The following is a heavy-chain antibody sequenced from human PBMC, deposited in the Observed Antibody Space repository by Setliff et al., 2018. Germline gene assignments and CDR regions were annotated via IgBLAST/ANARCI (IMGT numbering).Heavy chain of an antibody. CDR1: GGSISSGDYY. J-gene: IGHJ4*02. CDR3: ARTTTYYYDSSGYYPLDY. V-gene: IGHV4-30-4*08. Sequence: SETLSLTCTVSGGSISSGDYYWSWIRQPPGKGLEWIGYIYYSGSTYYNPSLKSRVTISVDTSKNQFSLKLSSVTAADTAMYYCARTTTYYYDSSGYYPLDYWGQGTLVTVSS. D-gene: IGHD3-22*01. CDR2: IYYSGST.